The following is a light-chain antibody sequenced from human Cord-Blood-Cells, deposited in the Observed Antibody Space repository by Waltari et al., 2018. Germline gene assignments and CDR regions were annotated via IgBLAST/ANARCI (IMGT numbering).Light chain of an antibody. CDR3: CSYAGSYTLV. CDR2: DVS. Sequence: QSALTQPRSVSGSPGQSVTISCTGTSSDVGGYNYVSWYQQHPGKAPKPMIYDVSKRPSGVPDRVSGSKSGNTASLTISGLQAEDEADYYCCSYAGSYTLVFGGGTKRTVL. J-gene: IGLJ3*02. V-gene: IGLV2-11*01. CDR1: SSDVGGYNY.